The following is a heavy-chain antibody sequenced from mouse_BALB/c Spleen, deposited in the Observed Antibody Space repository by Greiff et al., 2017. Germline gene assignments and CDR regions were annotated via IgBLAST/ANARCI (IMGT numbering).Heavy chain of an antibody. CDR1: GFAFSSYD. J-gene: IGHJ4*01. CDR2: ISSGGGST. Sequence: EVQVVESGGGLVKPGGSLKLSCAASGFAFSSYDMSWVRQTPEKRLEWVAYISSGGGSTYYPDTVKGRFTISRDNAKNTLYLQMSSLKSEDTAMYYCARQGYGSSGYAMDYWGQGTSVTVSS. V-gene: IGHV5-12-1*01. CDR3: ARQGYGSSGYAMDY. D-gene: IGHD1-1*01.